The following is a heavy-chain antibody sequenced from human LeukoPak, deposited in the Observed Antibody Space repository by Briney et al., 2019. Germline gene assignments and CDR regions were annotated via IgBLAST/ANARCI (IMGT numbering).Heavy chain of an antibody. CDR2: INPNSGGT. CDR1: GYTFTGYY. Sequence: GASVKVSCKASGYTFTGYYMHWVRQAPGQGLEWMGWINPNSGGTNYAQKFQGRVTMTRDTSISTAYMELSRLRSDDTAVYYCARSGGLTMVRGVISLDYWGQGTLVTVSS. D-gene: IGHD3-10*01. V-gene: IGHV1-2*02. J-gene: IGHJ4*02. CDR3: ARSGGLTMVRGVISLDY.